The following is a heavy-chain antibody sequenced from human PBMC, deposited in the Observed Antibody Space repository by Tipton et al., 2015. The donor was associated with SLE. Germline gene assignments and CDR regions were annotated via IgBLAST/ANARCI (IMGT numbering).Heavy chain of an antibody. Sequence: TLSLTCTVSNGSISSSPYYWGWIRQSPGKGLEWVGSIYYSGSTYYNPSLKSRVTIPVDTSRNQCSLNLTSVTAADTAVYYCARGPYYYMDVWGKGTTVTVSS. J-gene: IGHJ6*03. CDR3: ARGPYYYMDV. CDR1: NGSISSSPYY. V-gene: IGHV4-39*07. CDR2: IYYSGST.